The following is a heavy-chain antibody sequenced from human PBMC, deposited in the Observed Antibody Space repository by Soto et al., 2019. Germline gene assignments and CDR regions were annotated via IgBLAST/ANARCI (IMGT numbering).Heavy chain of an antibody. CDR2: MNPNSGNT. CDR3: ARSRSYIAAAGRKNWFDP. Sequence: GASVKVSCKASGYTFTSYDINWVRQASGQGLEWMGWMNPNSGNTGYAQKFQGRVTMTRNTSISTAYMELSSLRSEDTAVYYCARSRSYIAAAGRKNWFDPWGQGTLVTVSS. D-gene: IGHD6-13*01. CDR1: GYTFTSYD. V-gene: IGHV1-8*01. J-gene: IGHJ5*02.